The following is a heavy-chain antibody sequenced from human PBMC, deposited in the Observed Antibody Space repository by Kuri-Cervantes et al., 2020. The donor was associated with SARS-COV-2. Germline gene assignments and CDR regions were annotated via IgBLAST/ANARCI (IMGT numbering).Heavy chain of an antibody. D-gene: IGHD7-27*01. CDR3: ARANWGFSYMDV. CDR1: GFTFSSYA. CDR2: ISYGGSNK. V-gene: IGHV3-30*04. Sequence: GESLKISCAASGFTFSSYAMHWVRQAPGKGLEWVAVISYGGSNKYYADSVKGRFTISRDNSKNTLYLQMNSLRAEDTAVYYCARANWGFSYMDVWGKGTTVTVSS. J-gene: IGHJ6*03.